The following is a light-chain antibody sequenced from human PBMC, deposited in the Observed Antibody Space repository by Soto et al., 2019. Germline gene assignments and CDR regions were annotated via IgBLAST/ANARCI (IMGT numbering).Light chain of an antibody. Sequence: DIVMTQSPDSLAVSLGERATINCKSSQSVSHSSNNKNCLAWYQQKPGQPLKLLIYWASTREPGVPDRFSASGSGTDFTLTISSLQAEDVAVYYCQQYYSSWTFGQGTKV. CDR1: QSVSHSSNNKNC. CDR2: WAS. J-gene: IGKJ1*01. V-gene: IGKV4-1*01. CDR3: QQYYSSWT.